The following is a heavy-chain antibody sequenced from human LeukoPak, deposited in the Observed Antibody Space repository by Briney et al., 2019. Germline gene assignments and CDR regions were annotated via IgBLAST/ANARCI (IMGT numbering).Heavy chain of an antibody. CDR2: IKQEGSEK. J-gene: IGHJ6*02. CDR3: ARGGGERDYYYYGMDV. CDR1: GFTFSSYW. D-gene: IGHD6-25*01. V-gene: IGHV3-7*01. Sequence: GGSLRLSCAASGFTFSSYWMSWVRQAPGKGLEWVASIKQEGSEKYYVDSVKGRFTISRDNAKNSLYLQMNSLRAEDTAVYYCARGGGERDYYYYGMDVWGQGTTVTVSS.